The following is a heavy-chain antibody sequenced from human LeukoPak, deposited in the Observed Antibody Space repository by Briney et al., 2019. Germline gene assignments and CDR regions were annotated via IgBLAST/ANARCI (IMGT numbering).Heavy chain of an antibody. D-gene: IGHD3-10*01. CDR3: AKEAGRITMVLDYYYGMDV. V-gene: IGHV3-9*01. CDR1: GFTFDDYA. J-gene: IGHJ6*02. CDR2: ISWNSGSI. Sequence: GGSLRLSCAASGFTFDDYAMHWVRQAPGKGLEWVSGISWNSGSIGYADSVKGRFTISRDNAKNSLYLQMNSLRAEDTALYYCAKEAGRITMVLDYYYGMDVWGQGTTVTVSS.